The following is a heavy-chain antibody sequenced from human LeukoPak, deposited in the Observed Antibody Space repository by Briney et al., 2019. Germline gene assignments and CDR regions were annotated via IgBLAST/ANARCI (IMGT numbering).Heavy chain of an antibody. V-gene: IGHV4-38-2*01. CDR1: GYSISRGYY. Sequence: PSETLSLTCGVSGYSISRGYYWGWIRQPPGKGLEWIGSIYHIGNTYYNPSLKSRVTISVDTSKNQFSLKVRSVTAADTAVYYCAGWFGELLSLFAYWGQGTLVTVSS. D-gene: IGHD3-10*01. CDR3: AGWFGELLSLFAY. CDR2: IYHIGNT. J-gene: IGHJ4*02.